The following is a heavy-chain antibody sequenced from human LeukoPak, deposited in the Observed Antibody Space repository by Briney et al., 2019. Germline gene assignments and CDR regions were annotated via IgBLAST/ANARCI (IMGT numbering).Heavy chain of an antibody. Sequence: SETLSVTCTVSGGSISSYYWSWIRQPPGKGLEWIGYIYYSGSTNYNPSLKSRVTISVDTSKNQFSLKLGSVTAADTAVYYCASTLLGIFDYRGQGTLVTVSS. J-gene: IGHJ4*02. CDR1: GGSISSYY. CDR3: ASTLLGIFDY. V-gene: IGHV4-59*01. CDR2: IYYSGST. D-gene: IGHD7-27*01.